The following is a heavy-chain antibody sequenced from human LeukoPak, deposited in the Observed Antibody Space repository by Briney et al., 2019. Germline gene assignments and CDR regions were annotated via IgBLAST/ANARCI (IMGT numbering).Heavy chain of an antibody. D-gene: IGHD6-13*01. CDR3: ARDPISAAAGNDY. CDR2: NSAYNGNA. CDR1: GYIFMSYG. V-gene: IGHV1-18*01. J-gene: IGHJ4*02. Sequence: ASVKVSCKASGYIFMSYGVSWVRQAPGQGLEWMGLNSAYNGNANHAQKFQGRVTMTTDTSTSTAYMELRSLRSDDTAMYYCARDPISAAAGNDYWGQGTLVTVSS.